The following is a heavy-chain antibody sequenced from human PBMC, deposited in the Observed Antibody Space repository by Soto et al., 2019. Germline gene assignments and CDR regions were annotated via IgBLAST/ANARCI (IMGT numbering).Heavy chain of an antibody. CDR1: GGSISSGGYY. CDR3: ARVRRGQLVGYYYYYMDV. Sequence: SETLSLTCTVSGGSISSGGYYWSWIRQHPGKGLEWIGYIYYSGSTYYNPSLKSRVTISVDTSKNQFSLKLSSVTAADTAVYYCARVRRGQLVGYYYYYMDVWGKGTTVTVSS. V-gene: IGHV4-31*03. CDR2: IYYSGST. J-gene: IGHJ6*03. D-gene: IGHD6-6*01.